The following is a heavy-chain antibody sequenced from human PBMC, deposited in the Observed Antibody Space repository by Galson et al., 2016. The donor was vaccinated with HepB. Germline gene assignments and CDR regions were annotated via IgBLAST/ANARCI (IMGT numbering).Heavy chain of an antibody. J-gene: IGHJ4*02. V-gene: IGHV3-33*01. D-gene: IGHD6-19*01. Sequence: SLRLSCAASGFTFRTYGMHWVRQAPGKGLEWVDSVWYHGSHQDYGESVKGRFTISRDNSKNILYLQMNSLRVDDTAVYYCAREAGTSGWYGRLHFDYWGQGVLVTVSS. CDR1: GFTFRTYG. CDR2: VWYHGSHQ. CDR3: AREAGTSGWYGRLHFDY.